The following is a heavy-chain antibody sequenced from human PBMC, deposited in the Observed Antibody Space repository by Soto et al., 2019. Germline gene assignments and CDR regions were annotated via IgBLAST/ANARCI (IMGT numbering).Heavy chain of an antibody. CDR3: ARGLDFWSAQDY. D-gene: IGHD3-3*01. Sequence: EVKLLESGGGLVQPGESLRLSCAASGFRFWTYSMSWVRQAPGKGLEWVSGISGDGSATSYADSLKGRFTVSRDNSKDTLFLQMNTLRVEDTAVYYCARGLDFWSAQDYWGQGTLVTVSS. V-gene: IGHV3-23*01. J-gene: IGHJ4*02. CDR2: ISGDGSAT. CDR1: GFRFWTYS.